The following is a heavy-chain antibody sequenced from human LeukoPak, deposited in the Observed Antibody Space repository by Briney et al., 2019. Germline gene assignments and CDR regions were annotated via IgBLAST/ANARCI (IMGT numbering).Heavy chain of an antibody. Sequence: GGSLRLSCAASGFTFSSYAMHWVRQAPGKGLEWVAVISYDGSNKYYADSVKGRFTISRDNSKNTLYLQMNSLRAEDTAVYYCAKGDDYGYYYYYMDVWGKGTTVTVSS. CDR3: AKGDDYGYYYYYMDV. CDR1: GFTFSSYA. CDR2: ISYDGSNK. J-gene: IGHJ6*03. V-gene: IGHV3-30*04. D-gene: IGHD4-17*01.